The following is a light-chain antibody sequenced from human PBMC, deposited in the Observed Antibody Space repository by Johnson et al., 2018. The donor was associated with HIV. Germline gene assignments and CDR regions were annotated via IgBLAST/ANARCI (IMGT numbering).Light chain of an antibody. CDR2: ENN. V-gene: IGLV1-51*01. J-gene: IGLJ1*01. CDR3: GTWESSPEKF. CDR1: SSNIGNNY. Sequence: QSVLTQPPSVSAAPGQKVTISCSGSSSNIGNNYVSWYQQLPGTAPKLLIYENNKRPSGIPDRFSGSKSGTSATLGITGLQTGDEADYYYGTWESSPEKFFESGTKATVL.